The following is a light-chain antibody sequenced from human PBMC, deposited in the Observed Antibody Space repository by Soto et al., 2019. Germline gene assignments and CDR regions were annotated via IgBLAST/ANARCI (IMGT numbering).Light chain of an antibody. CDR1: QSINTF. J-gene: IGKJ1*01. Sequence: QVTQSPSSLSAAVGDIVVIAWRASQSINTFLNWYQQRPGKAPTLLSYGASNLQSGVPSRFSGSGSGTDFTLTISCLQPEDFATDYCQQTYTSRPWTFGRGTKVDI. CDR3: QQTYTSRPWT. CDR2: GAS. V-gene: IGKV1-39*01.